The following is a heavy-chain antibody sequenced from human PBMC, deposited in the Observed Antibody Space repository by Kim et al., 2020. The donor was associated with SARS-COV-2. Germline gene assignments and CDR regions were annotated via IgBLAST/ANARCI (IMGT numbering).Heavy chain of an antibody. CDR3: AREWDY. CDR2: YSSGTT. Sequence: YSSGTTNYNPSLKSRVTISVDTSKNQFSLKLSSVTAADTAVYYCAREWDYWGQGTLVTVSS. V-gene: IGHV4-59*01. J-gene: IGHJ4*02.